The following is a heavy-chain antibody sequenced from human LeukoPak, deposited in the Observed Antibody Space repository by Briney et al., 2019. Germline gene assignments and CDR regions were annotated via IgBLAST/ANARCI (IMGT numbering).Heavy chain of an antibody. CDR1: GYTFTGYY. Sequence: GASVKVSCKASGYTFTGYYLHWVQQAPGQGLEWMGWINPDSGDTNYAQKFQGWVTMTRDTSISTAYMELSRLRSDDTAVYYCARDPPLRDGYNSPHYDYWGQGTLVTVSS. J-gene: IGHJ4*02. CDR3: ARDPPLRDGYNSPHYDY. V-gene: IGHV1-2*04. D-gene: IGHD5-24*01. CDR2: INPDSGDT.